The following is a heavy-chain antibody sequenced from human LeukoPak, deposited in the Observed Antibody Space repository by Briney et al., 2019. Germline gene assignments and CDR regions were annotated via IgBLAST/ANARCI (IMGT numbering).Heavy chain of an antibody. CDR2: ITSSSGYI. Sequence: GGSLRLSCAASGFTFSSYSMNWVRQAPGKGLEWVSSITSSSGYIYYADSVKGRFTISGDNAKNSLYLQMNSLRAEDTAVYYCARDKSDRDTAMGGWGQGTLVTVSS. CDR1: GFTFSSYS. V-gene: IGHV3-21*01. J-gene: IGHJ4*02. D-gene: IGHD5-18*01. CDR3: ARDKSDRDTAMGG.